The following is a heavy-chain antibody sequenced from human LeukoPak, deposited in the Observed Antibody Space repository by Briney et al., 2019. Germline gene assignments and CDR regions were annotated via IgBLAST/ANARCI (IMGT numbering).Heavy chain of an antibody. CDR1: GGSISSGGYY. D-gene: IGHD2-2*01. Sequence: PSETLSLTCTVSGGSISSGGYYWSWIRQHPGKGLEWIGYIYYSGSTYYNPSLKSRVTISVDTSKNQFSLKLSSVTAADTAVYYCARDCSSTSPTNCNMDVWGKGTTVSASS. CDR3: ARDCSSTSPTNCNMDV. J-gene: IGHJ6*03. V-gene: IGHV4-31*03. CDR2: IYYSGST.